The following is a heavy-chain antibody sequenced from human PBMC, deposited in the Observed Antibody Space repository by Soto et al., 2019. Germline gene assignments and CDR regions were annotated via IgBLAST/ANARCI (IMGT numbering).Heavy chain of an antibody. CDR2: INHSGST. J-gene: IGHJ6*02. V-gene: IGHV4-34*01. CDR1: GGSFSGYY. CDR3: ARVQIQLWGVVTRNGMDV. D-gene: IGHD5-18*01. Sequence: SETLSLTCAVYGGSFSGYYWSWIRQPPGKGLEWIGEINHSGSTNYNPSLKSRVTISVDTSKNQFSLKLSSVTAADTAVYYCARVQIQLWGVVTRNGMDVWGQGTTVTVSS.